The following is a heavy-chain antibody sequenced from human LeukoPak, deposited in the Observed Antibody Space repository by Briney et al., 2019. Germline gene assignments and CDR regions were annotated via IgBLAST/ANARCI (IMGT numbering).Heavy chain of an antibody. CDR2: IRYDGSNK. Sequence: PGGSLRLSCAASGFTFSSYGMHWVRQAPGKGLEWVAFIRYDGSNKYYADSVKGRFTISRDNSKNTLYLQMNSLRAEDTAVYYCAEGSGSYVPYYFDYWGQGTLVTVSS. CDR3: AEGSGSYVPYYFDY. D-gene: IGHD1-26*01. CDR1: GFTFSSYG. V-gene: IGHV3-30*02. J-gene: IGHJ4*02.